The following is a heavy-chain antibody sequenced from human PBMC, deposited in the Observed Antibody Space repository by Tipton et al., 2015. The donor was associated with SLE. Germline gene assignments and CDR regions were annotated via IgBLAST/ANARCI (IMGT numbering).Heavy chain of an antibody. Sequence: GLVKPSETLSLTCNVSGFAISSGYYWSWIRQPPGKGLEWIGRIYSTGSTTYNPSLMGRVTMSVDTSNNQFSLKLSSVTAADTAVYYCARHATKWALLHFNYWGQGRLVTVSS. D-gene: IGHD1-26*01. CDR3: ARHATKWALLHFNY. J-gene: IGHJ4*02. CDR1: GFAISSGYY. CDR2: IYSTGST. V-gene: IGHV4-61*08.